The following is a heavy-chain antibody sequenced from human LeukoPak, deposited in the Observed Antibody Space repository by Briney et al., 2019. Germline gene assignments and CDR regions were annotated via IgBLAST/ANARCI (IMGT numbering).Heavy chain of an antibody. CDR2: IYPGDSDT. Sequence: GESLKISCKGSGYSFTSYWIGWVRQMPGKGLEWMGIIYPGDSDTRYSPSFQGQVTISADKSISTAYLQWSSLKASDTAMYYCARQGLYCSSTSCSYWSFDYWGQGTLVTVSS. D-gene: IGHD2-2*01. CDR3: ARQGLYCSSTSCSYWSFDY. J-gene: IGHJ4*02. CDR1: GYSFTSYW. V-gene: IGHV5-51*01.